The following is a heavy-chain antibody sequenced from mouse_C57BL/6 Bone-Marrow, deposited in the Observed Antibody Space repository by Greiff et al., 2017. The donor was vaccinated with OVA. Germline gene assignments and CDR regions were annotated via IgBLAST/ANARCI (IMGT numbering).Heavy chain of an antibody. V-gene: IGHV1-53*01. CDR3: ARETAQAPAWFAY. D-gene: IGHD3-2*02. CDR2: INPSNGGT. Sequence: VQLQQPGTELVKPGASVKLSCKASGYTFTSYWMHWVKQRPGQGLEWIGNINPSNGGTNYNEKFKSKATLTVDKSSSTAYIQLSSLTSEDSAVYDCARETAQAPAWFAYWGQGTLVTVSA. CDR1: GYTFTSYW. J-gene: IGHJ3*01.